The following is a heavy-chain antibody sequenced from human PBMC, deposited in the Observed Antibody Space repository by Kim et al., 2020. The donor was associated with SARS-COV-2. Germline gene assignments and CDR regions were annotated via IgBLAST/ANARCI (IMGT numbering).Heavy chain of an antibody. CDR3: ARDHYDYVWGRLLHMGNDY. V-gene: IGHV3-11*05. D-gene: IGHD3-16*01. J-gene: IGHJ4*02. Sequence: GRFTISRDNAKNSLYLQMNSLRAEDTAVYYCARDHYDYVWGRLLHMGNDYWGQGTLVTVSS.